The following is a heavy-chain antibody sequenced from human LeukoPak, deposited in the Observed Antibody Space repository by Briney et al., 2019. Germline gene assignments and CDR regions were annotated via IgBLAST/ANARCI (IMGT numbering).Heavy chain of an antibody. CDR3: ARQYGDYRGGVWFDP. CDR2: IYYSGST. Sequence: SETLSLTCTVSGGSISSSSYYWGWIRQPPGKGLEWIGSIYYSGSTYYNPSLKSRVTISVDTSKNQFSLTLSSVTAADTAVYYCARQYGDYRGGVWFDPWGQGTLVTVSS. V-gene: IGHV4-39*01. CDR1: GGSISSSSYY. D-gene: IGHD4-17*01. J-gene: IGHJ5*02.